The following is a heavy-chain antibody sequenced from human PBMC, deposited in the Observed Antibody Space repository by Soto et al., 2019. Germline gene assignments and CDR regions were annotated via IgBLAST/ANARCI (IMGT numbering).Heavy chain of an antibody. D-gene: IGHD3-3*01. Sequence: QDQLVQSGAEVKKPGASVKVSCKASVFTSSGISWVRQAPGQRLEWMGWISTHNGTTIYAQNFQGRVIMTMDTSTTTVYMELRSLRSDDTAVYLCAREGILGLFDAYDLWGQGTMVTVAS. J-gene: IGHJ3*01. CDR3: AREGILGLFDAYDL. CDR1: VFTSSG. V-gene: IGHV1-18*04. CDR2: ISTHNGTT.